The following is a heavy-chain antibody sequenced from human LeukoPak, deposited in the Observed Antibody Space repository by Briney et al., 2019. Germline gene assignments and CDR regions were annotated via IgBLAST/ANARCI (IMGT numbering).Heavy chain of an antibody. V-gene: IGHV4-39*02. CDR3: AREDGDYADHFDY. J-gene: IGHJ4*02. CDR1: GGSISSSSYY. CDR2: IYYSGST. D-gene: IGHD4-17*01. Sequence: SETLSLTCTVSGGSISSSSYYWGWIRQPPGKGLEWIGSIYYSGSTYYNPSLKSRVTISVDTSKNQFSLKLSSVTAADTAVYYCAREDGDYADHFDYWGQGTLVTVSS.